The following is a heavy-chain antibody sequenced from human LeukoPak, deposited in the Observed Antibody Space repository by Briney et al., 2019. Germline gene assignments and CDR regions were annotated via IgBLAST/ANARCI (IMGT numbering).Heavy chain of an antibody. CDR3: AKESNYDFWMGVDY. CDR1: GSTFSSYG. V-gene: IGHV3-33*06. J-gene: IGHJ4*02. Sequence: PGRSLRLSCAASGSTFSSYGMHWVRQAPGRGPEWVAVIWYHGSNKYYADSVKGRFTISRDNSKNTLYLQMNSLRAEDTAVYYCAKESNYDFWMGVDYWGQRTLVTVSS. CDR2: IWYHGSNK. D-gene: IGHD3-3*01.